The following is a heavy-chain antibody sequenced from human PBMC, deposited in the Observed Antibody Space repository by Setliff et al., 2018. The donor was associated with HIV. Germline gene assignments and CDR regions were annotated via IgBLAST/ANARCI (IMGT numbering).Heavy chain of an antibody. Sequence: PSETLSLTCAVYGESFSGYYWSWIRQSPGKGLEWIGGINHSGHTFYNPSLRSRVTISVDTSKNQFSLKLSSVTAADTAVYYCARGVAAAGLWGQGTLVTVSS. CDR1: GESFSGYY. D-gene: IGHD6-13*01. V-gene: IGHV4-34*01. CDR2: INHSGHT. CDR3: ARGVAAAGL. J-gene: IGHJ4*02.